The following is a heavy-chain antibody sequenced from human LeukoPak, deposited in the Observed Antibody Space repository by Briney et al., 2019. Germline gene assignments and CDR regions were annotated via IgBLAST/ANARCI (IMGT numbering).Heavy chain of an antibody. CDR1: AYNFTNYW. CDR3: ARLSGDFWSGHFDY. CDR2: IDPSDSYT. D-gene: IGHD3-3*01. Sequence: KRGESLKISCQGSAYNFTNYWINWVRQMPGKGLEWMGRIDPSDSYTNYSPSFQGHVTISADKFLSTAYLQWSSLKASDTAMYYCARLSGDFWSGHFDYWGQGTLVTVSS. J-gene: IGHJ4*02. V-gene: IGHV5-10-1*01.